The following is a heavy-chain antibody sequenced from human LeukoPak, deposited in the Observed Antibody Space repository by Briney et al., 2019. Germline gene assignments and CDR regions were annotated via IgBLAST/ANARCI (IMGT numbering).Heavy chain of an antibody. CDR2: ISYDGSNK. CDR1: GFTFSSYA. Sequence: PGGSLRLSCAASGFTFSSYAMHWVRQAPGKGLEWVAVISYDGSNKYYADSVKGRFTISRDNSKNSLYLQMNSLRAEDTAVYYCARVFGAGYSDYWGQGTLVTVSS. V-gene: IGHV3-30*04. CDR3: ARVFGAGYSDY. J-gene: IGHJ4*02. D-gene: IGHD4/OR15-4a*01.